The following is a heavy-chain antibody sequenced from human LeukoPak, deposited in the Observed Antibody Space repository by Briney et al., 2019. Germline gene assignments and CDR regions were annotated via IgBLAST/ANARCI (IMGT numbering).Heavy chain of an antibody. V-gene: IGHV3-23*01. CDR3: AKQSYSNSWNNFDY. Sequence: GGSLRLPCAASGFTFSNAWMSWVRQAPGKGLEWVSAISGSGGSTYYADSVRGRLTISRDNSKNTLYLQMNSLRAEDTAVYYCAKQSYSNSWNNFDYWGQGTLVTVSS. CDR2: ISGSGGST. J-gene: IGHJ4*02. CDR1: GFTFSNAW. D-gene: IGHD6-13*01.